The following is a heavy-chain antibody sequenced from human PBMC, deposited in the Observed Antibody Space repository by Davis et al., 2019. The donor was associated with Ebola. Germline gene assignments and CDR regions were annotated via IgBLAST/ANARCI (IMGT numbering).Heavy chain of an antibody. V-gene: IGHV3-23*01. CDR3: AKEMEVTKPYDH. CDR1: GFIFKTYA. J-gene: IGHJ4*02. D-gene: IGHD2-21*02. CDR2: ITDSGGST. Sequence: PGGSLRLSCAASGFIFKTYAMTWVRQAPGKGLEWVSSITDSGGSTFYADSVKGRFTVSRDTSKDTLFLQMDSLRDEDTAVYYCAKEMEVTKPYDHWGQGTLVTVSS.